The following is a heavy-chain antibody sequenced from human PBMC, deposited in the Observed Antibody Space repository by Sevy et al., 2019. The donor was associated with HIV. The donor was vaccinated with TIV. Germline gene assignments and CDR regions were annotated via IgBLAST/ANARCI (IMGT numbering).Heavy chain of an antibody. Sequence: GGSLRLSCAASGFVFSSYTMNWVRQSPGKGLEWVSSISSSSRYIFYADSVKGRFTISRDNARNSLYLHMNSLRAEDTAVDYCARDMAYGSGSIVYDYWGQGTLVTVSS. V-gene: IGHV3-21*01. CDR3: ARDMAYGSGSIVYDY. D-gene: IGHD3-10*01. CDR1: GFVFSSYT. J-gene: IGHJ4*02. CDR2: ISSSSRYI.